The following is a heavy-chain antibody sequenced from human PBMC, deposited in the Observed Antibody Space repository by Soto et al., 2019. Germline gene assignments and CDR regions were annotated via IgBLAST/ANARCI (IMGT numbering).Heavy chain of an antibody. V-gene: IGHV1-69*06. CDR2: IIPIFGTA. CDR1: GGTFSSYA. J-gene: IGHJ3*02. Sequence: GASVKVSCKASGGTFSSYAISWVREAPGQGLELMGGIIPIFGTANYAQKFQGRVTITADKSTSTAYMELSSLRSEDTAVYYCARGQIYITGTTRAFDIWGQGTMVTV. CDR3: ARGQIYITGTTRAFDI. D-gene: IGHD1-20*01.